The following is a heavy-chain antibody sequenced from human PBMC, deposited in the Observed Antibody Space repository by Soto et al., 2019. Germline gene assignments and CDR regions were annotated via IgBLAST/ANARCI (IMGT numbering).Heavy chain of an antibody. Sequence: EASVKVSCKASGYTFTSYGISWVRQAPGQGLEWMGWISAYNGNTNYAQKLQGRVTMTTDTSTSTAYMELRSLRSDDTAVYYCARGDNYYDSSGYVDYWGQGTLVTVSS. D-gene: IGHD3-22*01. J-gene: IGHJ4*02. CDR2: ISAYNGNT. CDR1: GYTFTSYG. CDR3: ARGDNYYDSSGYVDY. V-gene: IGHV1-18*01.